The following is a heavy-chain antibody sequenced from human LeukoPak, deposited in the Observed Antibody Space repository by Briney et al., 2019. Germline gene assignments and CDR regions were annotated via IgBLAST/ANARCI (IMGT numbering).Heavy chain of an antibody. Sequence: SETLSLTCAVYGGSFGGYYWSWIRQPPGKGLEWIGEVNQSGSTNYNPSLKSRVTISVDTSKNQLSLKLSSVTAADTAMYYCATHYGSGLDWFDPWGQGTPVTVSS. CDR2: VNQSGST. J-gene: IGHJ5*02. CDR3: ATHYGSGLDWFDP. D-gene: IGHD3-10*01. V-gene: IGHV4-34*01. CDR1: GGSFGGYY.